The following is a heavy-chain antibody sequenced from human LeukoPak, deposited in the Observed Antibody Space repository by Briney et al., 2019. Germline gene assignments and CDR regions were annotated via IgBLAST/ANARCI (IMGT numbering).Heavy chain of an antibody. CDR2: IFGSGGSP. V-gene: IGHV3-23*01. Sequence: GGSLRLSCEAAEFTFGSHAMYWVRQAPGKGREWVAGIFGSGGSPHYADPGKGRFTISRDNSRNKLYLQITSLREEDPAVYYCGKTTVGYSRGQKPAWTVDYWGQGTLVTVSS. CDR3: GKTTVGYSRGQKPAWTVDY. CDR1: EFTFGSHA. D-gene: IGHD3/OR15-3a*01. J-gene: IGHJ4*02.